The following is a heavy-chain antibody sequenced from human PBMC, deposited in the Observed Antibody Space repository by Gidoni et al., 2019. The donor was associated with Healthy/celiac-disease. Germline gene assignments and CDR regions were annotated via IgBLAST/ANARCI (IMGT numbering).Heavy chain of an antibody. D-gene: IGHD2-2*01. J-gene: IGHJ4*02. CDR1: GFTFSSYS. Sequence: EVQLVESGGGMVKPGGSLRLSCAAYGFTFSSYSMNWVRQAPGKGLGWVSSISSSISYIYYADSVKGRFTISRDNAKNSLYLQMNSLRAEDTAVYYCAREACSSTSCYPFFDYWGQGTLVTVSS. CDR2: ISSSISYI. V-gene: IGHV3-21*01. CDR3: AREACSSTSCYPFFDY.